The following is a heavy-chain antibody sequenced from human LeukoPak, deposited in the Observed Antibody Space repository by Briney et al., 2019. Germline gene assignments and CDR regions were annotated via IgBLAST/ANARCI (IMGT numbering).Heavy chain of an antibody. J-gene: IGHJ4*02. D-gene: IGHD2/OR15-2a*01. CDR2: INSDGSST. Sequence: PGGSLRLSCAASGFTFGSYWMHWVRQAPGKGPVWVSRINSDGSSTSYADSVKGRFSITRDNAKNTLYLQMNSLRVEDTAVYYCASTNRLDYWGQGTLVTVSS. CDR3: ASTNRLDY. CDR1: GFTFGSYW. V-gene: IGHV3-74*01.